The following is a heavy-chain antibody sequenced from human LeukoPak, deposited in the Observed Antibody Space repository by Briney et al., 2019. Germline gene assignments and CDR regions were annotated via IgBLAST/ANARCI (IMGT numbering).Heavy chain of an antibody. CDR3: TKARDFWTRRFFDY. CDR2: IEKDGNTK. J-gene: IGHJ4*02. V-gene: IGHV3-30*02. Sequence: GGSLRLSCAAPGFTFSSYGMHWARQAPGKGLEWVAFIEKDGNTKYYTDSVRGRFAISRDNSKNTLYLQMSSLRTEDTAMFYCTKARDFWTRRFFDYWGQGTLVTVFS. CDR1: GFTFSSYG. D-gene: IGHD3/OR15-3a*01.